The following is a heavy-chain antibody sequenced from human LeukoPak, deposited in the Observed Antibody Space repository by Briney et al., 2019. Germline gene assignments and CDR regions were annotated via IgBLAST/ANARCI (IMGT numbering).Heavy chain of an antibody. D-gene: IGHD2-2*01. J-gene: IGHJ4*02. CDR2: ISGSGVTT. CDR3: SKWKAIVLVPAARSPIDY. Sequence: ETLSLTCAVYGGSFSGYYWSWIRQPPGKGLEWVSAISGSGVTTYYADSVKGRFTISRDNSKHTLYLQMNSLRAEDTAVYYCSKWKAIVLVPAARSPIDYWGQGTLVTVSS. CDR1: GGSFSGYY. V-gene: IGHV3-23*01.